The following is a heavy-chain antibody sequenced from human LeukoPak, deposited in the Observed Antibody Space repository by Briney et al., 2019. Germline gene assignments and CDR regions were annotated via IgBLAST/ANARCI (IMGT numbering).Heavy chain of an antibody. D-gene: IGHD2-2*01. Sequence: GASVKVSCKGSGYNFDRYGVNWVRQAPGQGLEWVGWISTYNGNTFYAQKFEGRVSMTTDTTTNTVYMDLRSLRSDDTAVYYCARDLEHCRNIICSNSAYWGQGTLVTVSS. V-gene: IGHV1-18*04. CDR1: GYNFDRYG. J-gene: IGHJ4*02. CDR3: ARDLEHCRNIICSNSAY. CDR2: ISTYNGNT.